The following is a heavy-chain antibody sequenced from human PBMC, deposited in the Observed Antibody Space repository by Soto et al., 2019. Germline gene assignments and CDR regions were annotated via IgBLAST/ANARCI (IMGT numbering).Heavy chain of an antibody. CDR2: IYSGGST. D-gene: IGHD3-22*01. Sequence: GGSLRLSCAVSGFTVSSNSMTWVRQGPGKGLERVSVIYSGGSTKFADSVKGRFTISRDNSKNTLYLQMNSLRAEDTAVYYCARGLGRAYYDTSSYFHLDYWGQGTLVTVSS. CDR3: ARGLGRAYYDTSSYFHLDY. CDR1: GFTVSSNS. V-gene: IGHV3-53*01. J-gene: IGHJ4*02.